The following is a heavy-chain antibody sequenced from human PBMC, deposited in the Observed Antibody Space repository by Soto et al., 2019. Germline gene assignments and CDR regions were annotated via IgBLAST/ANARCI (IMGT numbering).Heavy chain of an antibody. J-gene: IGHJ6*02. V-gene: IGHV3-64D*08. D-gene: IGHD3-22*01. CDR1: GFTFSSYA. Sequence: PGGSLRLSCSASGFTFSSYAMHWVRQAPGKGLEYVSAISSNGGSTYYADSVKGRFTISRDNSKHTLYLQMSSLSAKDTAGYHCVKYKEPLHRSGYYYGRDVWGQGTTVTV. CDR2: ISSNGGST. CDR3: VKYKEPLHRSGYYYGRDV.